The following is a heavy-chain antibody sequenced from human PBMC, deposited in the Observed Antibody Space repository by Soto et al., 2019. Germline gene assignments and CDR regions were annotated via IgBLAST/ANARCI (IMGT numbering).Heavy chain of an antibody. V-gene: IGHV3-30*18. J-gene: IGHJ4*02. CDR2: VSHDGRNT. CDR3: AKGGRQWLVTSDFNY. Sequence: VQPVESGGGVVQPGRSLRLSCAASGFTFSDYAMHWVRQAPGKGLEWVAVVSHDGRNTHYADSVKGRFTIPRDSSKNTVSMEMTSLRAEDTAVYYCAKGGRQWLVTSDFNYWGQGALVTVSS. CDR1: GFTFSDYA. D-gene: IGHD6-19*01.